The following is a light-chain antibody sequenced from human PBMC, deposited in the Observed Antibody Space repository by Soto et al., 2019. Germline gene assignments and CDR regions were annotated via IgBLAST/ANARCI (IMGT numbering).Light chain of an antibody. CDR3: GADHGSGSNCVYV. CDR1: SGYSKYK. CDR2: VGTGGIVG. V-gene: IGLV9-49*01. J-gene: IGLJ1*01. Sequence: QSVLTQPPSASASLGASVTLTCTLSSGYSKYKVDWYQQRPGKGPRFVMRVGTGGIVGSKGDGIPDRFSVLGSGLNRYLTIKNIQEEDESDYHCGADHGSGSNCVYVFGTGTKVTVL.